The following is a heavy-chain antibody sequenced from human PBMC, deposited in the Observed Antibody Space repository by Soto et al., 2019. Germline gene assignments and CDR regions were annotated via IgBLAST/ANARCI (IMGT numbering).Heavy chain of an antibody. CDR1: SGSISSSNW. J-gene: IGHJ3*02. CDR2: IYHSGLI. CDR3: ARKRLTGGGAFDI. Sequence: QVQLQETGPGLVKPSGTLSLTCAVSSGSISSSNWWHWVRQPPGKELEWIGEIYHSGLIKYNPSLKSRVTVSVDKSKNPYSLKLSSVPAADTPVYYCARKRLTGGGAFDIWGQGTMVTVSS. V-gene: IGHV4-4*02. D-gene: IGHD6-25*01.